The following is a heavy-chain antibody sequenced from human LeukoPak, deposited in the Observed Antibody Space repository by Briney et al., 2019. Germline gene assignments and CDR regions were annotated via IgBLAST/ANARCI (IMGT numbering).Heavy chain of an antibody. CDR3: VKSAWSRRSTMVRGVILYYFDY. V-gene: IGHV3-64D*09. Sequence: GGSLRLSCSASGFTFSSYAMHWVRQAPGKGLEYVSAISSNGGSTYYADSVKGRFTISRDNSKNTLYLQMSSLRAEDTAVYCCVKSAWSRRSTMVRGVILYYFDYCGQGTLVTVSS. CDR2: ISSNGGST. J-gene: IGHJ4*02. CDR1: GFTFSSYA. D-gene: IGHD3-10*01.